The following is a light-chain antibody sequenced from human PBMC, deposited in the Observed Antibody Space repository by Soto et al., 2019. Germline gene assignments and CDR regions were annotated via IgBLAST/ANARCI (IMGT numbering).Light chain of an antibody. J-gene: IGLJ2*01. CDR3: SAHAGLNNVL. CDR2: EVN. Sequence: QSALTQPPSSSGAPGQSVTISCTGTSSDVGGFKYVSWYQQKSGKAPKLIIYEVNERPSGVPDRFSGSQSDNTDSLTVSGLQAEDEADYYCSAHAGLNNVLFGGGTKLPV. V-gene: IGLV2-8*01. CDR1: SSDVGGFKY.